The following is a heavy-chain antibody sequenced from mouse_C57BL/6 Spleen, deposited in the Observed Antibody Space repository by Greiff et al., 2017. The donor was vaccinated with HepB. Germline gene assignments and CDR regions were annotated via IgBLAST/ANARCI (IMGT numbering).Heavy chain of an antibody. CDR1: GYTFTSYW. J-gene: IGHJ4*01. D-gene: IGHD1-1*01. Sequence: VQLQQPGAELVRPGTSVKLSCKASGYTFTSYWMHWVKQRPGQGLEWIGVIDPSDSYTNYNQKFKGKATLTVDTSSSTAYMQLSSLTSEDSAVYYCAPLLRDYYAMDYWGQGTSVTVSS. V-gene: IGHV1-59*01. CDR3: APLLRDYYAMDY. CDR2: IDPSDSYT.